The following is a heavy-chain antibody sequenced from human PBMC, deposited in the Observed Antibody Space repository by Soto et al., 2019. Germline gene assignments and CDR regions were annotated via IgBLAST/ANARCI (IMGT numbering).Heavy chain of an antibody. J-gene: IGHJ4*02. CDR1: GFMFSVYT. CDR3: ARSYYHDSSAYYYDY. D-gene: IGHD3-22*01. Sequence: PGXSLRLSCAASGFMFSVYTMNWVHQAPGKGLEWISSINSDSSSIYHADSVKGRFTISRDNAKNSVDLQMNSLREEDTAVYYCARSYYHDSSAYYYDYWGQGALVTVSS. CDR2: INSDSSSI. V-gene: IGHV3-48*02.